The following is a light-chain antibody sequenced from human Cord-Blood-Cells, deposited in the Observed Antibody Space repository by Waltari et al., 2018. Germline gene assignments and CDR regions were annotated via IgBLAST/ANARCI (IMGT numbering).Light chain of an antibody. CDR2: DVS. Sequence: QSDLNQPAPVSGSPGPSITISCTGTSSDVGGYNDVSWYQQHPGKAPKLMIYDVSNRPSGVSNRFSGSKSGNTASLTISGLQAEDEADYYCSSYTSSSTLVFGGGTKLTVL. V-gene: IGLV2-14*03. J-gene: IGLJ3*02. CDR1: SSDVGGYND. CDR3: SSYTSSSTLV.